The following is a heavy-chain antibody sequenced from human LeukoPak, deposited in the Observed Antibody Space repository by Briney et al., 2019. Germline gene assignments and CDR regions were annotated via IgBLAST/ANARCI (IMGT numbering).Heavy chain of an antibody. D-gene: IGHD2-8*02. CDR2: IRSSGTTI. CDR1: GFMFSGYS. Sequence: PGGSLRLSCAASGFMFSGYSMNWVRQAPGKGLEWVSYIRSSGTTIFYADSVKGRFTISRDNAKNSLYLQMNSLRAEDTAIYCCARGSCTGAFCYLSERHWFDPWGQGTLVTVSS. V-gene: IGHV3-48*04. CDR3: ARGSCTGAFCYLSERHWFDP. J-gene: IGHJ5*02.